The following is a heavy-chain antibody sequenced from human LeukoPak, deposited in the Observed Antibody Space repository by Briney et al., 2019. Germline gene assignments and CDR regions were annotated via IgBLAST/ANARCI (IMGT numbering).Heavy chain of an antibody. CDR3: AKLTPYCSGGSCYNYFDY. CDR2: ISGSGGST. CDR1: GFTFSSYA. Sequence: PGGSLSLSCAASGFTFSSYAMSWVRQAPGKGLEWVSAISGSGGSTYYADSVKGRFTISRDNSKNTLYLQMNSLRAEDTAVYYCAKLTPYCSGGSCYNYFDYWGQGTLVTVSS. V-gene: IGHV3-23*01. J-gene: IGHJ4*02. D-gene: IGHD2-15*01.